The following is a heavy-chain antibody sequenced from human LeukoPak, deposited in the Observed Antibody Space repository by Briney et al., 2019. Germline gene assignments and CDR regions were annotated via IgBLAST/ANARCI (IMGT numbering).Heavy chain of an antibody. V-gene: IGHV1-18*01. CDR2: ISVYNGNT. CDR1: GYTFTSYG. CDR3: ARDPLGEWPTIAVDY. D-gene: IGHD3-16*01. J-gene: IGHJ4*02. Sequence: ASVKVSCKASGYTFTSYGISWVRQAPGQGLEWMGWISVYNGNTNYAQKLQGRVTMATDTSTSTAYMELRSLRSDDTAVYYCARDPLGEWPTIAVDYWGQGTLVTVSS.